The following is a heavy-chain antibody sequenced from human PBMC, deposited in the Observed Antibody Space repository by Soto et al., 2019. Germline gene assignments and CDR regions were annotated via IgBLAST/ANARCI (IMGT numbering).Heavy chain of an antibody. CDR2: ISGSGGSR. Sequence: VGSLRLSCAASGFTFSSYAMSWVRQAPGKGLEWVSLISGSGGSRYYADSVKGRFTISRDNSKNTLYLQMNSLRADDTAVYYCEKVMVKNWFDHWGQGTLVTVYS. D-gene: IGHD5-18*01. CDR1: GFTFSSYA. CDR3: EKVMVKNWFDH. J-gene: IGHJ5*02. V-gene: IGHV3-23*01.